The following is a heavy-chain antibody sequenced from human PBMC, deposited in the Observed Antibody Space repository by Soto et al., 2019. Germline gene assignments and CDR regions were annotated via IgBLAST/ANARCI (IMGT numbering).Heavy chain of an antibody. J-gene: IGHJ4*02. CDR2: ISGSGGNT. CDR3: AKDRQFGSGWGKFDY. V-gene: IGHV3-23*01. D-gene: IGHD6-19*01. CDR1: GFTFSSYA. Sequence: EVQLLESGGGLVQPGGSLRLSCAASGFTFSSYAMSWVRQAPGKGLEWVSAISGSGGNTYYADSVKGRFTISRDNSKNTLYLQMDSLRAEDTAVYYCAKDRQFGSGWGKFDYWGQGTMGTVSS.